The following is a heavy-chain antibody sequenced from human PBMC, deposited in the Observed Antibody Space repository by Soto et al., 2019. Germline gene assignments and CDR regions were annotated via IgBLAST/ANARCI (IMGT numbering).Heavy chain of an antibody. J-gene: IGHJ5*02. CDR2: IYHSGST. CDR1: GGSISSSNW. CDR3: ARVGPYYDFWSGYQNWFDP. Sequence: QVQLQESGPGLVKPSGTLSLTCAVSGGSISSSNWWSWVRQPPGKGLEWIGEIYHSGSTNYNPSLKSRVTISVDKSKNQFSLKLSSVTAADTAVYYCARVGPYYDFWSGYQNWFDPWGQGTLVTVSS. V-gene: IGHV4-4*02. D-gene: IGHD3-3*01.